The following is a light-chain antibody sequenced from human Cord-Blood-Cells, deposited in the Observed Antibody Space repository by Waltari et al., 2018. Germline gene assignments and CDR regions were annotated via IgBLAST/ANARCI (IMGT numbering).Light chain of an antibody. V-gene: IGKV3-20*01. J-gene: IGKJ1*01. CDR1: QSVSSSY. CDR3: QQYGSSPRT. CDR2: GAS. Sequence: EIVFTQSPRTLSLSPGYRATPSCRASQSVSSSYLAWYQQKPGQAPRLLIYGASSRATGIPDRFSGSGSGTDFTLTISRLEPEDFAVYYCQQYGSSPRTFGQGTKVEIK.